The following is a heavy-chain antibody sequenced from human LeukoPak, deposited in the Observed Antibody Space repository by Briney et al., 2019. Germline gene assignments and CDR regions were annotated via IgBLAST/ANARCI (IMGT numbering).Heavy chain of an antibody. CDR1: GDSISNGVKY. V-gene: IGHV4-31*03. CDR2: IYHSGRS. Sequence: SETPSLTCTVSGDSISNGVKYWSWIRQHPGRGLEWIGYIYHSGRSYYNPSLKSRITMSVDTSKNQFSLNLSSVTAADTAVYYCARDQVECTGGTCQSRVGFDFWGQGTLVTVSS. D-gene: IGHD2-8*02. J-gene: IGHJ4*02. CDR3: ARDQVECTGGTCQSRVGFDF.